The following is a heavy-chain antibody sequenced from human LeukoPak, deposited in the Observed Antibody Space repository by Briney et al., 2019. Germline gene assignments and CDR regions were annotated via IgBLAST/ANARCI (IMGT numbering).Heavy chain of an antibody. CDR1: GFTFGTYA. CDR2: ISGSGRGT. V-gene: IGHV3-23*01. CDR3: ARGTHIAAAIFDS. Sequence: GGSLRLSCVVSGFTFGTYAMTWVRQAPAKGLEWVSGISGSGRGTFYADSVQGRFTVSRDNSQNTLFLQMNSLRAEDTAVYYCARGTHIAAAIFDSWGQGTLVTVSS. D-gene: IGHD6-13*01. J-gene: IGHJ4*02.